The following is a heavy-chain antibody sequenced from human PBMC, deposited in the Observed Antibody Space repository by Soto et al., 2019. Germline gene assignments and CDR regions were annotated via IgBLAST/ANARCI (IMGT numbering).Heavy chain of an antibody. CDR2: INHSGST. CDR1: GGSFSGYY. J-gene: IGHJ6*03. Sequence: QVQLQQWGAGLLKPSETLSLTCAVYGGSFSGYYWSWIRQPPGKGLEWIGEINHSGSTNYNPSLKSRVTISVDTSKNQFSLKLSSVTAADTAVYYCARVPRSRTNYYYSYYMDVWGKGTTVTVSS. V-gene: IGHV4-34*01. CDR3: ARVPRSRTNYYYSYYMDV.